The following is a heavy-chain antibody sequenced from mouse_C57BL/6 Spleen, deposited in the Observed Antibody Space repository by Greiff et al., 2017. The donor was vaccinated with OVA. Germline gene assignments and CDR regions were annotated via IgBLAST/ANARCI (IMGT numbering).Heavy chain of an antibody. CDR2: IDPISGGT. V-gene: IGHV1-72*01. J-gene: IGHJ4*01. Sequence: QVQLQQPGAELVKPGASVKLSCKASGYTFTSYWMHWVQQRPGRGLEWIGRIDPISGGTKYNEKFKSKATLTVDKPSSTAYMQLSSLTSEDSAVYYCARWGYSNYVDYAMDYWGQGTSVTVSS. CDR1: GYTFTSYW. CDR3: ARWGYSNYVDYAMDY. D-gene: IGHD2-5*01.